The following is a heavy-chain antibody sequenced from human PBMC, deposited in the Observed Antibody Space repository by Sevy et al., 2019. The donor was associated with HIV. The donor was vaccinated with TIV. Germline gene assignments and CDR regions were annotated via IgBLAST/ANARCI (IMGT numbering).Heavy chain of an antibody. D-gene: IGHD5-18*01. CDR2: INPNSGDT. CDR1: GYTFTGQY. J-gene: IGHJ4*02. CDR3: ARDLRLLGYSYGSFDY. Sequence: ASVKVSCKASGYTFTGQYIHWVRQAPGQGLEWMGWINPNSGDTKYRQDFQDKVTLTRDTSITTAYMELSGLKSDDTAIYYCARDLRLLGYSYGSFDYWGQGTLVTVSS. V-gene: IGHV1-2*02.